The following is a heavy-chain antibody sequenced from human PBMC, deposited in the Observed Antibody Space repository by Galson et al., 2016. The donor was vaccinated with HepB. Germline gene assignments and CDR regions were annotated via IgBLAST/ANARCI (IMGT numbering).Heavy chain of an antibody. CDR2: IYYSGST. V-gene: IGHV4-31*03. CDR1: GGAISSDGDY. CDR3: ARVRDTAMDSPDY. D-gene: IGHD5-18*01. Sequence: TLSLTCTVSGGAISSDGDYWSWIRHHPGKGLEWIGYIYYSGSTYYTPSLKSRVTMSVDTSKNQFSLRLSSVTAADTAVYYCARVRDTAMDSPDYWGQGRLVTVSS. J-gene: IGHJ4*02.